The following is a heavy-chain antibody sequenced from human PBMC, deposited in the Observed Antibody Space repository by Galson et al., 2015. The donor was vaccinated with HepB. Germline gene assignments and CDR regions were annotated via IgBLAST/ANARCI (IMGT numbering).Heavy chain of an antibody. J-gene: IGHJ5*02. D-gene: IGHD6-13*01. V-gene: IGHV1-46*01. Sequence: VKVSCKASGYTFTSYYMHWVRQAPGQGLEWMGILNPIDGTTTYAQRFQGRLTMTRDTSTSTVYMELSSLRSEDTAVYYCVREPQQLVGVWFDPWGQGTLVTVSS. CDR3: VREPQQLVGVWFDP. CDR1: GYTFTSYY. CDR2: LNPIDGTT.